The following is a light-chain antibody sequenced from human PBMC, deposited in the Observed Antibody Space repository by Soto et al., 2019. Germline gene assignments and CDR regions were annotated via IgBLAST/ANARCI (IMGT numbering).Light chain of an antibody. Sequence: DIQMKQSPSSLSASVGDKITITCRARQGISNYLAWYQQKPGKVPKLLIFAASTLQAGVPSRFSGSGSWTHFTLTISSLQPEDVATDYCQKYNSAPWTFGEGTKVDIK. V-gene: IGKV1-27*01. CDR1: QGISNY. CDR2: AAS. J-gene: IGKJ1*01. CDR3: QKYNSAPWT.